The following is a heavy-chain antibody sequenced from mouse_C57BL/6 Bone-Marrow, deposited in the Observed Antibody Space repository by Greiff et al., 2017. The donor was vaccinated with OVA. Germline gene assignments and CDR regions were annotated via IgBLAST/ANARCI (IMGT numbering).Heavy chain of an antibody. J-gene: IGHJ4*01. CDR2: ISYDGSN. V-gene: IGHV3-6*01. D-gene: IGHD1-1*01. CDR1: GYSITSGYY. CDR3: ARLRTTVVGGAMDY. Sequence: EVKLQESGPGLVKPSQSLSLTCSVTGYSITSGYYWNWIRQFPGNKLEWMGYISYDGSNNYNPSLKNRISITRDTATNQFFLKLNSVTTEDTATYYCARLRTTVVGGAMDYWGQGTSVTVSS.